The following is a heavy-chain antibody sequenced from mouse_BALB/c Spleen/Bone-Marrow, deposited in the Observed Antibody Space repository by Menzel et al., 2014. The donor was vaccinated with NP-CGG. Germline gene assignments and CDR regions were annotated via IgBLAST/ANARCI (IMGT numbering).Heavy chain of an antibody. J-gene: IGHJ2*01. Sequence: EVNVVESGGGLVQPGGSRKLSCAASGFTFSSFGMHWVRQAPEKGLEWVAYIGSGSSTIYYADTVKGRFTISRDNPKNTLFLQMTSLRSEDTAMYYCARDVPLYDVGYFDYWGQGTTLTVSS. V-gene: IGHV5-17*02. CDR3: ARDVPLYDVGYFDY. D-gene: IGHD2-14*01. CDR1: GFTFSSFG. CDR2: IGSGSSTI.